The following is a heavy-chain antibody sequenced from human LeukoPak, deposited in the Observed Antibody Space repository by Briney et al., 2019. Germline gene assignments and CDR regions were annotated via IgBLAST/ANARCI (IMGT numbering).Heavy chain of an antibody. V-gene: IGHV3-9*01. D-gene: IGHD2-21*01. CDR2: ISWNSGSI. J-gene: IGHJ4*02. Sequence: QSGGSLRLSCAASGFTFDDYAMHWVRQAPGKGLEWVSGISWNSGSIGYADSVKGRFTISRDNAKNSLYLQMNSLRAEDTALYYCAKARGGGKDCDYWGQGTLVTVSS. CDR3: AKARGGGKDCDY. CDR1: GFTFDDYA.